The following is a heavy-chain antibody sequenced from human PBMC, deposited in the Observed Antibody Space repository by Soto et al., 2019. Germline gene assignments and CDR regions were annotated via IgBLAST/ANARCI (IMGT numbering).Heavy chain of an antibody. Sequence: GGSLRLSCAASGFIFNEYGMHWVRQAPGKGLEWVAVIWYDGSNKYYADSVKGRFTFSRDNSKNTLYLQMNSLRDEDTAVYYCARDREYYFDYWGQGTLVTVSS. J-gene: IGHJ4*02. CDR1: GFIFNEYG. V-gene: IGHV3-33*01. D-gene: IGHD3-10*01. CDR3: ARDREYYFDY. CDR2: IWYDGSNK.